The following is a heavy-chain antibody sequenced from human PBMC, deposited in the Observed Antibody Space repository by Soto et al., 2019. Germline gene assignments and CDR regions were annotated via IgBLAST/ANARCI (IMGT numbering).Heavy chain of an antibody. D-gene: IGHD3-22*01. J-gene: IGHJ5*02. Sequence: RASVKVSFKASGYTFIGYYVNWVRQAPGQGLEWMGWINPKTGATNYAQRFQGRVTLTRDTSITTAYMDLSSLRSDDTATYYCAKTYDGSGQPSHWFAPWGQGTPVTVSS. CDR2: INPKTGAT. CDR3: AKTYDGSGQPSHWFAP. V-gene: IGHV1-2*02. CDR1: GYTFIGYY.